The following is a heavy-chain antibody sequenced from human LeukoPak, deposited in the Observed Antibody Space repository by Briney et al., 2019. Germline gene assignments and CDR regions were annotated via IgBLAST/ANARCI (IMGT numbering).Heavy chain of an antibody. CDR3: AKTNHYYDSSGSPYYFDY. D-gene: IGHD3-22*01. V-gene: IGHV3-30*02. CDR2: IRYDGSNK. CDR1: GFIFSSYG. Sequence: PGGSLRLSCAASGFIFSSYGMHWVRQAPGKGLEWVTFIRYDGSNKYYADSVKGRFTISRDNSKNTLYLQMNSLRAEDTAVYYCAKTNHYYDSSGSPYYFDYWGQGTLVTVSS. J-gene: IGHJ4*02.